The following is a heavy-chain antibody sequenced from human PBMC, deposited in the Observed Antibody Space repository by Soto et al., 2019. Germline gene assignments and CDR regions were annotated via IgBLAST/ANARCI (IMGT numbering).Heavy chain of an antibody. CDR3: ARFSGGSYTTYYFYYGIDV. J-gene: IGHJ6*02. D-gene: IGHD2-15*01. CDR1: GYTFTSYG. V-gene: IGHV1-18*01. Sequence: QAQLVQSGAEVKKPGASVKVSCKASGYTFTSYGISWVRQAPGQGLDWMGWISAYNGNTKYAQDLQGRVTMNTGTSTSTAYMELRSLRSDDTAVYYCARFSGGSYTTYYFYYGIDVWGQGTTVTASS. CDR2: ISAYNGNT.